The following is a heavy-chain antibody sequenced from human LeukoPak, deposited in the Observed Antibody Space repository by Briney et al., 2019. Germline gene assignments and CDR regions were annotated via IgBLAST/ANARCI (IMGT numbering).Heavy chain of an antibody. Sequence: TLSLTCTVSGDSITSGDYYWTWLRQHPGKGLEWIGYISYTGSTYYNPSLQSRVDISEDTSKNQFSLKLNSVTAADTAMYFCARDSPGYYFDSWGRGTLVTVSS. V-gene: IGHV4-31*03. J-gene: IGHJ4*02. D-gene: IGHD7-27*01. CDR3: ARDSPGYYFDS. CDR2: ISYTGST. CDR1: GDSITSGDYY.